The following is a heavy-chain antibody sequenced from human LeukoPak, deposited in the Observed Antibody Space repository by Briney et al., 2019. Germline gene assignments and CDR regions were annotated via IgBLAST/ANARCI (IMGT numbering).Heavy chain of an antibody. Sequence: VGSLRLSCAASGFPFSTFDMSWVRQAPGKGLEWVSAISRSGDRTYYADSVKGRFAISRDNSKDTLYVQMNSLRVDDSAVYYCARGEYSAFDLWGQGTVVTVSS. CDR2: ISRSGDRT. CDR1: GFPFSTFD. V-gene: IGHV3-23*01. CDR3: ARGEYSAFDL. J-gene: IGHJ3*01. D-gene: IGHD2/OR15-2a*01.